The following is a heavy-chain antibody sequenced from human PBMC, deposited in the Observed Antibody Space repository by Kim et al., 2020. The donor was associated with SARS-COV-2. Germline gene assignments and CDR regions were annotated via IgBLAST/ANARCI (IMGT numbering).Heavy chain of an antibody. CDR1: GGTFSSYA. V-gene: IGHV1-69*13. CDR2: IIPIFGTA. CDR3: ARGYSYYDSSGYQWAFDY. Sequence: SVKVSCKASGGTFSSYAISWVRQAPGQGLEWMGGIIPIFGTANYAQKFQGRVTITADESTSTAYMELSSLRSEDTAVYYCARGYSYYDSSGYQWAFDYWGQGTLVTVSS. D-gene: IGHD3-22*01. J-gene: IGHJ4*02.